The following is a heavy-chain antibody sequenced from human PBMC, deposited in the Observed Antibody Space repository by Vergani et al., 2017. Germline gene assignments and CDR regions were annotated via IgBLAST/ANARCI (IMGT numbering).Heavy chain of an antibody. Sequence: QLQLQESGPGLVKPSQTLSLTCTVSGASINNDFYYWHWIRQPAGKGLEWIGRIYVSGITDYNSSLQSRVSMSVDTSKNQFSLTLTSVTAADTAVYYCARDNKQLRPRAFDLSGQGTMVTVSS. D-gene: IGHD4-23*01. CDR2: IYVSGIT. CDR3: ARDNKQLRPRAFDL. J-gene: IGHJ3*01. V-gene: IGHV4-61*02. CDR1: GASINNDFYY.